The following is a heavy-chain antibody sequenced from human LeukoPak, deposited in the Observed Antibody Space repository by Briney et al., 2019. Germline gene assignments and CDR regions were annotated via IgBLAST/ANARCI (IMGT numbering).Heavy chain of an antibody. CDR2: IYYSGST. J-gene: IGHJ4*02. Sequence: SETLSLTCTVSGGSITSDYWSWIRQPPGKRLEWIGYIYYSGSTNYNPSLKSRVTISIDTSKNQFSLKLSSVTAADTAVYYCARGFYDSSGYSAPFDYWGQGTLVTVSS. CDR3: ARGFYDSSGYSAPFDY. D-gene: IGHD3-22*01. V-gene: IGHV4-59*01. CDR1: GGSITSDY.